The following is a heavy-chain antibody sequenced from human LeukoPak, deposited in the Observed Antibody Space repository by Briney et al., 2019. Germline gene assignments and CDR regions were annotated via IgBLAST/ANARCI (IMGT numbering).Heavy chain of an antibody. D-gene: IGHD3-22*01. Sequence: GGSLRLSCAASGFTVSSNYMSWVRQAPGKGLEWVSVIYSGGSTYYADSVKGRFTIFRDNSKNTLYLQMNSLRAEDTAVYYCARGGGYYDSSGIIDYWGQGTLVTVSS. CDR2: IYSGGST. CDR3: ARGGGYYDSSGIIDY. V-gene: IGHV3-53*01. CDR1: GFTVSSNY. J-gene: IGHJ4*02.